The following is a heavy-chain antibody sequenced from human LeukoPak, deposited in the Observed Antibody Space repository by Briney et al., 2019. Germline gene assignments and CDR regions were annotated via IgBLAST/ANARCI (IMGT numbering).Heavy chain of an antibody. CDR2: ISYDGSNK. CDR3: AKSPHTAGGSWDYFDY. J-gene: IGHJ4*02. Sequence: GRSLRLSCAASGFTFSSYGMHWVRQAPGKGLEWVAVISYDGSNKYYADSVKGRFTISRDNSKNTLYLQMNSLRAEDTALYYCAKSPHTAGGSWDYFDYWGQGTLVTVSS. CDR1: GFTFSSYG. D-gene: IGHD6-13*01. V-gene: IGHV3-30*18.